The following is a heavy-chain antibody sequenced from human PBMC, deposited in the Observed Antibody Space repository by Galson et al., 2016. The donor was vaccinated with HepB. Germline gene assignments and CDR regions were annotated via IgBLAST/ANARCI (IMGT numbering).Heavy chain of an antibody. CDR1: GGSISTTAW. CDR3: ARDPTLRPMDL. D-gene: IGHD3-16*01. CDR2: IYHSGTT. Sequence: SETLSLTCTVPGGSISTTAWWSWVRQAPGKGLEWIGEIYHSGTTTYNPSLETRASMSLDKSKNQFSLRLSSVTAADTAVYYCARDPTLRPMDLWGHGTTVVVSS. V-gene: IGHV4-4*02. J-gene: IGHJ6*02.